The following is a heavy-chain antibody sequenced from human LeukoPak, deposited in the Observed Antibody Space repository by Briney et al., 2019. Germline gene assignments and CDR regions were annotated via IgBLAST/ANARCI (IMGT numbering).Heavy chain of an antibody. D-gene: IGHD6-6*01. V-gene: IGHV3-21*01. Sequence: GGSLRLSCAASGFTFSSYSMHWVRQAPGKGLEWVSSFSSSSSYIYYADSVKGRFTISRDNAKNSLYLQMNSLRAEDTAVYYCARESIAALEPFSHFDYWGQGTLVTVSS. CDR3: ARESIAALEPFSHFDY. CDR1: GFTFSSYS. J-gene: IGHJ4*02. CDR2: FSSSSSYI.